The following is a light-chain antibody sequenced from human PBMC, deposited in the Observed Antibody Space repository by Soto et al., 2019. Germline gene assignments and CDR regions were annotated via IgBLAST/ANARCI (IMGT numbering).Light chain of an antibody. J-gene: IGKJ1*01. V-gene: IGKV1-5*03. CDR2: QAS. Sequence: DIQMTQSPSTLSASVGDRVSITCRASQSISRQLAWYQQKPGKAPNLLIYQASNLETGVPSRFTGSGSGTEFNLTISSLQPDDLATYYGLQYQSYWTFGQGTKVEVK. CDR1: QSISRQ. CDR3: LQYQSYWT.